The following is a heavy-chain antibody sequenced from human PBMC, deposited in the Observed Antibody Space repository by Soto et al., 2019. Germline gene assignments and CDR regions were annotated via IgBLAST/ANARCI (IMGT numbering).Heavy chain of an antibody. CDR2: IYPGDSDT. D-gene: IGHD3-16*01. Sequence: PGESLKISGKGSGYSFTIYWIGWVLQMPGKGLEWMGIIYPGDSDTRYSPSFQGQVTISADKSISTAYLQWSSLKASDTAMYYCARHWANHDAFDIWGQGTMVTVSS. CDR3: ARHWANHDAFDI. V-gene: IGHV5-51*01. CDR1: GYSFTIYW. J-gene: IGHJ3*02.